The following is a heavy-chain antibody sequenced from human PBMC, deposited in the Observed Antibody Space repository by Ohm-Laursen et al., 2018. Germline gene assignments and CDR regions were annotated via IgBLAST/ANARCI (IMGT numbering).Heavy chain of an antibody. CDR1: GGSFSGYY. CDR2: INHSRST. J-gene: IGHJ3*02. V-gene: IGHV4-34*01. Sequence: SETLSLTCAVYGGSFSGYYWNWIRQPPGKGLEWIGEINHSRSTKYNSSFKSRVTISVDTSKNQFSLKLNSVTAADTAVYYCARDLGGYRAFDIWGQGTMVTVSS. D-gene: IGHD3-16*01. CDR3: ARDLGGYRAFDI.